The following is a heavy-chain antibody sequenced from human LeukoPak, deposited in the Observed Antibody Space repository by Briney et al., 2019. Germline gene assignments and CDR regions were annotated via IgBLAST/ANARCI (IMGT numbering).Heavy chain of an antibody. D-gene: IGHD2-15*01. CDR1: GFTLSSYA. J-gene: IGHJ6*02. CDR3: ARGAYCSGGSCFGGMDV. CDR2: INHSGST. Sequence: GSLRLSCEASGFTLSSYAMSWVRQPPGKGLEWVGEINHSGSTNYNPSLKSRVTISVDTSKNQFSLKLSSVTAADTAVYYCARGAYCSGGSCFGGMDVWGQGTTVTVSS. V-gene: IGHV4-34*01.